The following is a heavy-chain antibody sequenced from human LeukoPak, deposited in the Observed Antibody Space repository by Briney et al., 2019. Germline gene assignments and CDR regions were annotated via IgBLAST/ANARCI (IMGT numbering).Heavy chain of an antibody. D-gene: IGHD6-13*01. CDR1: GGSISSYY. J-gene: IGHJ4*02. CDR3: ACSIAAAGFPFDY. CDR2: IYYSGST. Sequence: SETLSLTCTVSGGSISSYYWSWIRQPPGKGLEWIGYIYYSGSTNYNPSLKSRVTISVDTSKNHFSLKLSSVTAADTAVYYCACSIAAAGFPFDYWGQGTLVTVSS. V-gene: IGHV4-59*01.